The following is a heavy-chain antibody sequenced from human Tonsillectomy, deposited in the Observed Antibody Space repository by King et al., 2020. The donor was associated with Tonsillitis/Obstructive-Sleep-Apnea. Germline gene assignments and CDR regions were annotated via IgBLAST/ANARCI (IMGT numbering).Heavy chain of an antibody. CDR2: IYPGDSDT. Sequence: QLVQSGAEVKKPGESLKISCKGSGYMFTTYWIGWVRQMPGKGLEWMGIIYPGDSDTRYSPSFQGQVTMSADKSISTAYLHWSSLKASDTAMYYCARHVGDSSGYYSALDYWGQGTLVTVSS. D-gene: IGHD3-22*01. CDR3: ARHVGDSSGYYSALDY. V-gene: IGHV5-51*01. CDR1: GYMFTTYW. J-gene: IGHJ4*02.